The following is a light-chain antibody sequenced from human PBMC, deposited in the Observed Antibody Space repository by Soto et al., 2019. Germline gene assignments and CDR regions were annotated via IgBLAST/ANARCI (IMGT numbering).Light chain of an antibody. CDR2: NNN. CDR1: SSNIGSNT. Sequence: QSVLTQPPSASGTPGQRVTISCSGSSSNIGSNTVNWHQQLPGTTPKLLIYNNNQRPSGVPDRFSGSKSGTSASLAISGLQSEDEADYYCAAWDDSLNGLVFGTGTKVIVL. V-gene: IGLV1-44*01. J-gene: IGLJ1*01. CDR3: AAWDDSLNGLV.